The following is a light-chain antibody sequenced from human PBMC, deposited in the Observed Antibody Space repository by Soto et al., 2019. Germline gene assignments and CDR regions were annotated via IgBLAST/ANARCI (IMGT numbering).Light chain of an antibody. CDR3: QQYETFSGT. Sequence: EIVLTQSPATLSLSPVERATLSCGASQSVSSSSLAWYQQKPGLAPRLLIYHASSLETGVPSRFSGSGSGTEFTLTISSLQPDDFATYYCQQYETFSGTFGPGTKVDIK. CDR2: HAS. V-gene: IGKV3D-20*01. J-gene: IGKJ1*01. CDR1: QSVSSSS.